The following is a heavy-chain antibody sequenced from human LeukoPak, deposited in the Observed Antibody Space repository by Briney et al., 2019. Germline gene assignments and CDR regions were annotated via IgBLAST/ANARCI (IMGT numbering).Heavy chain of an antibody. CDR2: IKQDGSEK. V-gene: IGHV3-7*04. CDR1: GFTFSSYY. CDR3: ARDRVLLDY. J-gene: IGHJ4*02. Sequence: PGGSLRLSCAASGFTFSSYYMSWVRQAPGKGLEWVANIKQDGSEKYYVDSVKGRFTISRDNAKNSLYLQMNSLRAEDTAVYYCARDRVLLDYWGQGTLVTVS.